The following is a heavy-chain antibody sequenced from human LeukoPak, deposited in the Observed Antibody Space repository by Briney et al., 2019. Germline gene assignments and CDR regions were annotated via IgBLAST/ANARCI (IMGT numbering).Heavy chain of an antibody. D-gene: IGHD7-27*01. CDR2: IDPNSGGT. V-gene: IGHV1-2*02. J-gene: IGHJ6*03. CDR3: ASNLVRGDIYYYYYMDV. Sequence: ASVKVSCKASGYTFTGYYMHWVRQAPGQGLEWMGWIDPNSGGTNYAQKFQGRVTMTRDTSISTAYMELSRLRSDDTAVYYCASNLVRGDIYYYYYMDVWGKGTTVTISS. CDR1: GYTFTGYY.